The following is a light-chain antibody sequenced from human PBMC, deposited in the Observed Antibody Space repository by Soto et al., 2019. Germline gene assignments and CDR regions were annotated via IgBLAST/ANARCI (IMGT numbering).Light chain of an antibody. CDR1: QSVSSN. J-gene: IGKJ5*01. CDR3: QQYNNGAPIT. Sequence: EIVMRQSPATVAVSPGERATLSCRASQSVSSNLAWYQQKPGQAPRLLIYGASTRATGIPARFSGSGSGTEVTLTISGLQSEDFAVYSCQQYNNGAPITCGQGTRREIK. CDR2: GAS. V-gene: IGKV3-15*01.